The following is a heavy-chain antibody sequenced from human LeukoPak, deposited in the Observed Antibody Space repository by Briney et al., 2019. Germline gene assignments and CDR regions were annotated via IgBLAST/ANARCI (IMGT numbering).Heavy chain of an antibody. D-gene: IGHD5-12*01. V-gene: IGHV2-5*02. CDR1: GFSLSTSGVG. CDR2: IYWDDDK. J-gene: IGHJ4*02. CDR3: AHIEVDNTPGLFDY. Sequence: SGPTLVNPTQTLTLTCTFSGFSLSTSGVGVGWIRQPPGKALEWLALIYWDDDKRYSPSLKSRLTITKDTSKNQVVLTMTNMYPVDTATYYCAHIEVDNTPGLFDYWGQGTLVTVSS.